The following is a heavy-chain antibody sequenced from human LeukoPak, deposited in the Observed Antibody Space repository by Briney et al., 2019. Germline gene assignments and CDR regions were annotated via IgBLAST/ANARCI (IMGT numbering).Heavy chain of an antibody. CDR1: GYTFTGYY. D-gene: IGHD3-10*01. V-gene: IGHV1-46*01. J-gene: IGHJ6*03. CDR2: INPSGGST. CDR3: AREGFPMVRGGRSYMDV. Sequence: ASVKVSCKASGYTFTGYYMHWVRQAPGQGLEWMGIINPSGGSTSYAQKFQGRVTMTRDMSTSTVYMELSSLRSEDTAVYYCAREGFPMVRGGRSYMDVWGKGTTVTVSS.